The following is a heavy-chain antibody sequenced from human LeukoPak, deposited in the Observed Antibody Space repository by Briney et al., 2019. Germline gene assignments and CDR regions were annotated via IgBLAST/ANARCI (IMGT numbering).Heavy chain of an antibody. D-gene: IGHD6-19*01. Sequence: GGSLRLSCAASGFTFGSYSMNWVRQAPGKGLEWVSSISSSSSYIYYADSVKGRFTISRDNAKNSLYLQMNSLRAEDTAVYYCASWELSGWYAASRYYYGMDVWGQGTTVTVSS. CDR2: ISSSSSYI. CDR1: GFTFGSYS. V-gene: IGHV3-21*01. CDR3: ASWELSGWYAASRYYYGMDV. J-gene: IGHJ6*02.